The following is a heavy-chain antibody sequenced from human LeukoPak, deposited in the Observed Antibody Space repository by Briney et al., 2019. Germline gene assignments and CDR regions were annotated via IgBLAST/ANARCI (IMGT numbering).Heavy chain of an antibody. Sequence: KPGGSLRLSCTVSGFTVSNSMNWVRQAPGKGLEWVSYISSSGSTIYYADSVKGRFTISRDNAKNSLYLQMNSLRAEDTAVYYCAELGITMIGGVWGKGTTVTISS. CDR3: AELGITMIGGV. CDR2: ISSSGSTI. V-gene: IGHV3-48*04. J-gene: IGHJ6*04. D-gene: IGHD3-10*02. CDR1: GFTVSNS.